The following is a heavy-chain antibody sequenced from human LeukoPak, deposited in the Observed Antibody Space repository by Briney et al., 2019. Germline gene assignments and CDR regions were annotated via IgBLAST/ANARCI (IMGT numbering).Heavy chain of an antibody. Sequence: PSESLSLTCTISGYSISNGYFWGWIRQPPGKGLEWIGSIYHSGSTYYNPSLKSRVTISVDTSKNQFSLKLSSVTAGDTAVYYCARATDPYYFDYWGQGTLVTVSS. CDR2: IYHSGST. D-gene: IGHD4-17*01. CDR1: GYSISNGYF. V-gene: IGHV4-38-2*02. CDR3: ARATDPYYFDY. J-gene: IGHJ4*02.